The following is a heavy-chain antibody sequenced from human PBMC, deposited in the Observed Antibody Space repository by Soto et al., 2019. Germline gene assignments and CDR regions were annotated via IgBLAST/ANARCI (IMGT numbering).Heavy chain of an antibody. V-gene: IGHV1-18*01. J-gene: IGHJ4*02. CDR1: GYTFNNYG. CDR3: GRGYSCYENIDLIH. Sequence: ASVKVSCKAFGYTFNNYGISWVRQAPGQGLEWMGWINVYNGYTNYVQKFQDRVTMNPETSTSTAYMELRSLRSDATAVYYCGRGYSCYENIDLIHWGQGTLVTVSS. D-gene: IGHD5-12*01. CDR2: INVYNGYT.